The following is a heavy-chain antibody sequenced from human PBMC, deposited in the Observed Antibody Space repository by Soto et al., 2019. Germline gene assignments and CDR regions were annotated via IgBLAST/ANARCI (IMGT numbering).Heavy chain of an antibody. V-gene: IGHV3-21*06. Sequence: EVQLVESGGGLVKPGGSLRLSCAASGFTFNNYGMIWVRQAPGKGLEWISFISSTSTYIFYADSVKGRLTISRDNAKNSLSLQMNSLRANDTAVYYCARDASVSGGSRAFDIWGQGTMVTVSS. J-gene: IGHJ3*02. CDR1: GFTFNNYG. CDR2: ISSTSTYI. D-gene: IGHD2-15*01. CDR3: ARDASVSGGSRAFDI.